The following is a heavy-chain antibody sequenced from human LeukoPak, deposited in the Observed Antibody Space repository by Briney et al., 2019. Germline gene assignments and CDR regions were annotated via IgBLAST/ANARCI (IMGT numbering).Heavy chain of an antibody. Sequence: GGSLRLSCVGSGFAFNSYTITWVRQAPGKGLEWVSSITNTSAYRQYADSVRGRFAISRDNAKNSLYLQMNSLGAEDTAVYHCARVTAGATTLNYYYYSMDVWGKGTTVTVSS. CDR1: GFAFNSYT. J-gene: IGHJ6*03. D-gene: IGHD1-26*01. CDR3: ARVTAGATTLNYYYYSMDV. V-gene: IGHV3-21*01. CDR2: ITNTSAYR.